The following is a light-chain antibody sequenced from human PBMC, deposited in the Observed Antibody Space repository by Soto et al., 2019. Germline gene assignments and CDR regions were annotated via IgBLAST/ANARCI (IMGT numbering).Light chain of an antibody. V-gene: IGLV2-14*01. CDR3: SSYTSTNSWV. CDR2: DVS. CDR1: SSDVGGYNY. Sequence: QSALTQSASVSGSPGQSITISCTGTSSDVGGYNYVSWYQQHPGKAPKLIIYDVSNRPSGVSTRFSGSKSGNTASLTISGLQSEDEAEYYCSSYTSTNSWVFGGGTKLTVL. J-gene: IGLJ3*02.